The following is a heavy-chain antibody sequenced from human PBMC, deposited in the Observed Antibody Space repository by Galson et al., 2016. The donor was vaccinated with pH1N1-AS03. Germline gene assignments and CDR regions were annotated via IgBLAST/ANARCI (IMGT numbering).Heavy chain of an antibody. D-gene: IGHD6-19*01. V-gene: IGHV3-23*01. CDR3: AKDKEAVADRRGYFFDD. CDR1: GFTFSSYD. J-gene: IGHJ4*02. CDR2: INGAGSGT. Sequence: SLRLSCAASGFTFSSYDMSWARQAPGKGLEWVSTINGAGSGTFYAESVKGRFTISRDNSKAKLYLQMSRLRADDTAVYYCAKDKEAVADRRGYFFDDWGQGTLVTVSS.